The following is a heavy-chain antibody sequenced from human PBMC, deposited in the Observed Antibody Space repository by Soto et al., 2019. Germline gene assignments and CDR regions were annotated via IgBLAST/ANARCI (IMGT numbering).Heavy chain of an antibody. CDR3: ARDPDPLYSSGGIGWFEP. CDR2: VSAYNGNT. Sequence: VKVSCKASCYTFTSYGISLFRQAPGQGREWMGWVSAYNGNTNYAQKLQGRVTMTTDTSTSTAYMELRSLRSEDTAVYYCARDPDPLYSSGGIGWFEPWGQGTLVTVSS. J-gene: IGHJ5*02. CDR1: CYTFTSYG. D-gene: IGHD6-19*01. V-gene: IGHV1-18*01.